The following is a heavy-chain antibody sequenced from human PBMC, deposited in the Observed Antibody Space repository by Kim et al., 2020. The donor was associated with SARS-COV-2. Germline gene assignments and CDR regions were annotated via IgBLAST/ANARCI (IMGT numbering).Heavy chain of an antibody. J-gene: IGHJ4*02. D-gene: IGHD2-15*01. CDR2: INHSGST. Sequence: SETLSLTCAVYGGSFSGYYWCWFRQPPGKGLEWIGEINHSGSTNYNPSLKSRVTISVDTSKNQFSLKLSSVTAAETAVYYCARGGRVGYCSGGSCYSTSPRPYYFDYWGQGTRVSVSS. CDR3: ARGGRVGYCSGGSCYSTSPRPYYFDY. CDR1: GGSFSGYY. V-gene: IGHV4-34*01.